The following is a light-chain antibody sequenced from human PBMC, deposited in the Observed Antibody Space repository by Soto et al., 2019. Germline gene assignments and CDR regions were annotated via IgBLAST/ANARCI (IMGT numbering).Light chain of an antibody. V-gene: IGLV2-14*01. J-gene: IGLJ1*01. CDR3: SSYTTSRAYV. CDR2: EVS. Sequence: QSTVTQPASVSGSPGQSITISCTGTSSDVGAYNYVSWYQQQSGKAPKLMIHEVSNRPSGVSNRFSGSKSGNTASLTISGLQAEDEADYYCSSYTTSRAYVFGIGTKVTV. CDR1: SSDVGAYNY.